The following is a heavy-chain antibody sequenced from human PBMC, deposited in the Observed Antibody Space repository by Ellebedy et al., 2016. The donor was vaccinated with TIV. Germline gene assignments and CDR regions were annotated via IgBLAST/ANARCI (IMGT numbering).Heavy chain of an antibody. CDR2: IYYSGST. CDR1: GGTISRYY. D-gene: IGHD1-26*01. V-gene: IGHV4-59*01. CDR3: ARTGWSGDYYYYGKDV. J-gene: IGHJ6*02. Sequence: MPSETLSLTCTVSGGTISRYYWSWIRQPPGKGLEWIGYIYYSGSTNYNPSLKSRVTISVDTSKNQFSLKLSSVAAADTAVYYCARTGWSGDYYYYGKDVWGQGTTVTVSS.